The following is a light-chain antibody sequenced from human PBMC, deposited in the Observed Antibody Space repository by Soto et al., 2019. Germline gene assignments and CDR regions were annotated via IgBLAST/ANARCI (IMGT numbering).Light chain of an antibody. CDR1: QSVSPY. Sequence: EIVLTQSPGTLSLSPGERATISCRASQSVSPYLAWYQHKPGQAPRLLIYGASSRATGIPDRFSGSGSGTDFTLTISRLEPEDFAVYFCQQYGSSPPVTFGPGTKVDIK. V-gene: IGKV3-20*01. CDR3: QQYGSSPPVT. J-gene: IGKJ3*01. CDR2: GAS.